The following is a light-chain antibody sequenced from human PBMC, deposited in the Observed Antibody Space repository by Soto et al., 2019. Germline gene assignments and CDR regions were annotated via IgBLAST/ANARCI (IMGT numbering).Light chain of an antibody. CDR2: AVI. V-gene: IGLV2-14*01. CDR1: SSDVGGYDF. Sequence: QLVLTQPASVSGSPGQSITISCTGTSSDVGGYDFVSWYQHHPGKAPKLMIYAVIYRPSGVSNRFSGSKSGNTASLTISGLQAEDEADYYCSSYTSSGGWVFGGGTKLTVL. CDR3: SSYTSSGGWV. J-gene: IGLJ3*02.